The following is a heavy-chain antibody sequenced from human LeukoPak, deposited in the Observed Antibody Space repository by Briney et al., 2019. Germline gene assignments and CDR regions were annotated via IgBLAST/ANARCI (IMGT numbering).Heavy chain of an antibody. V-gene: IGHV3-7*01. D-gene: IGHD3-22*01. J-gene: IGHJ6*03. CDR1: GFTFSSSD. CDR3: ARMSASSGYYHYYYYMDV. CDR2: IKQDGSEK. Sequence: GGSLRLSCAASGFTFSSSDMHWVRQAPGKGLEWGANIKQDGSEKYYVDSVKGGFTIARDNPKNSLYLQMNRLRAEGTAVYYCARMSASSGYYHYYYYMDVWGKGTTVTISS.